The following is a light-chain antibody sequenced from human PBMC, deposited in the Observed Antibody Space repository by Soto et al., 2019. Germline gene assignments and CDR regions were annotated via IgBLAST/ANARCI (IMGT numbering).Light chain of an antibody. Sequence: EMVVTQSPATLSVSPGERVTLSCRTSQDVSSKLAWYQQKPGQPPSLLIYDASTRATGTPARVSVSGSGTEFTLAGSSLQSEDYALYFCPQCIRWPLTFGGGTKVEIK. CDR2: DAS. CDR1: QDVSSK. J-gene: IGKJ4*01. CDR3: PQCIRWPLT. V-gene: IGKV3D-15*01.